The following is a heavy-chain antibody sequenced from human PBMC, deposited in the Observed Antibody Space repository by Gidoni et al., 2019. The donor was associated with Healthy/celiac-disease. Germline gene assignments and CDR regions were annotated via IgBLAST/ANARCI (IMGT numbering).Heavy chain of an antibody. CDR3: ARGEGVGWFDP. CDR2: INAGNGNT. D-gene: IGHD1-26*01. CDR1: GYTFTSYA. Sequence: QVQLVQSGAEVKTPGASVTVSCKASGYTFTSYAMHWVRQAPGQRLEWMGWINAGNGNTKYSQKVQGRVTITRDTSASTAYMELSSLRSEDTAVYYCARGEGVGWFDPWGQGTLVTVSS. J-gene: IGHJ5*02. V-gene: IGHV1-3*01.